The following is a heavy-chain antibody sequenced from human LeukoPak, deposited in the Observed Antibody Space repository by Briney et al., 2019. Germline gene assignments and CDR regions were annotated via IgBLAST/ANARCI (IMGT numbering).Heavy chain of an antibody. D-gene: IGHD7-27*01. CDR2: ISSSSSYI. J-gene: IGHJ2*01. CDR1: GFTFSDYG. CDR3: ARGWGSKGRDFDL. V-gene: IGHV3-21*01. Sequence: GGSLRLSCAASGFTFSDYGMHWVRQAPGKGLEWVSSISSSSSYIYYADSVKGRFTISRDNAKNSLYLQMNSLRAEDTAVYYCARGWGSKGRDFDLWGRGTLVTVSS.